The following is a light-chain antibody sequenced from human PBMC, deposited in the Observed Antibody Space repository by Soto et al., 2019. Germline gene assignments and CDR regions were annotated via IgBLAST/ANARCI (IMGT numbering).Light chain of an antibody. Sequence: EIVMTQSPGTLYVSPGEIATLSCRASQSSTNNLAGYQQQVCQVPRLLVYSASTTTTGIPARFRVSRSGTDFTLTIISLQSEDSAVYYCQQYNHRPPKMAFGPGTKVVIK. CDR1: QSSTNN. V-gene: IGKV3-15*01. J-gene: IGKJ1*01. CDR3: QQYNHRPPKMA. CDR2: SAS.